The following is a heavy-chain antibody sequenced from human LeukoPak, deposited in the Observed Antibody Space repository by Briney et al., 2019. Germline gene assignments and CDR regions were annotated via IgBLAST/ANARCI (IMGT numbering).Heavy chain of an antibody. CDR1: GGSISTYY. CDR3: ARHSGTYYDFDY. V-gene: IGHV4-59*01. Sequence: SETLSLTCTVSGGSISTYYWSWIRQPPGKGLEWIGYIYYSGSTNYNPSLKSRVTISVDTSKNPFSLRLSSVTAADTAVYYCARHSGTYYDFDYWGQGTLVTVSS. D-gene: IGHD1-26*01. CDR2: IYYSGST. J-gene: IGHJ4*02.